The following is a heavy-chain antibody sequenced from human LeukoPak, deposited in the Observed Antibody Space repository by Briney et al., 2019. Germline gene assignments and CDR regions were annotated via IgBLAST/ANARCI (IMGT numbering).Heavy chain of an antibody. CDR2: INEDGAEV. Sequence: GGSLRLACAASGFNFSMYRMNWVRQAPGKGLEWVAYINEDGAEVYYVDSVKGRFTISRDNAKNSLYLQMDSLGPEDTAVYYCARDPYSGNYGTYYYYYMDVWGKGTTVTISS. D-gene: IGHD1-26*01. V-gene: IGHV3-7*01. CDR1: GFNFSMYR. CDR3: ARDPYSGNYGTYYYYYMDV. J-gene: IGHJ6*03.